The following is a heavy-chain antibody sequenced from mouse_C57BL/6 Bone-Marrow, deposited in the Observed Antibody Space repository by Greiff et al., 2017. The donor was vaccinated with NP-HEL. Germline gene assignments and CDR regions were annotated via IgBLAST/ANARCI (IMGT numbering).Heavy chain of an antibody. V-gene: IGHV5-6*01. D-gene: IGHD2-5*01. CDR3: ARHYYSNYFDY. CDR1: GFTFSSYG. J-gene: IGHJ2*01. Sequence: EVKLVESGGDLVKPGGSLKLSCAASGFTFSSYGMSWVRQTPDKRLEWVATISSGGSYTYYPDSVKGRFTIFRDNAKNTLYLQMSSLKAEDTAMYYCARHYYSNYFDYWGQGTTLTVSS. CDR2: ISSGGSYT.